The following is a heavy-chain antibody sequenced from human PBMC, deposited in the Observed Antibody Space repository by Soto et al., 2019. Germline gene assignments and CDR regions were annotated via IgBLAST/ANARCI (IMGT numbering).Heavy chain of an antibody. D-gene: IGHD1-26*01. J-gene: IGHJ4*02. CDR3: ARDLGAEIVDY. V-gene: IGHV1-18*01. CDR2: ISAYNGNT. Sequence: QVQLVQSGAEVKKPGASVKVSCKASGYTLTSYGISWVRQAPGQVLEWMGWISAYNGNTKYAQKIPGRVSMTTDTSTSTAYMELRSLRSDDTAVYYWARDLGAEIVDYWGQGTLVTVSS. CDR1: GYTLTSYG.